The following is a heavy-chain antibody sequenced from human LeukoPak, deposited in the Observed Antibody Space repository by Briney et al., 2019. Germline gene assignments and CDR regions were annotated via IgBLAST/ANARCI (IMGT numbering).Heavy chain of an antibody. Sequence: GGSLRLSCAASGFTFSSYGMSWVRQAPGKGLEWVSGISGSDGSTYYADSVKGRFTISRDNSKNTLYLQMNSLRAEDTAVYYCARDGTSGWYGNNWFDPWGQGTLVTVSS. D-gene: IGHD6-19*01. V-gene: IGHV3-23*01. J-gene: IGHJ5*02. CDR2: ISGSDGST. CDR3: ARDGTSGWYGNNWFDP. CDR1: GFTFSSYG.